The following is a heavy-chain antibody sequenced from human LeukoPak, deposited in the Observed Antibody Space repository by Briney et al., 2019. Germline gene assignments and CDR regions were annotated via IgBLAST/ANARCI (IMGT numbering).Heavy chain of an antibody. D-gene: IGHD3-10*01. CDR3: ARGSSASWHLYFDL. CDR2: IKLDGSEK. V-gene: IGHV3-7*04. CDR1: GFTFTTYW. J-gene: IGHJ2*01. Sequence: PGGSLRLSCAASGFTFTTYWMSWVRQAPGKGLEWVASIKLDGSEKYYVDSVKGQFSISRDNAKNSLYLQMNGLRAEDTAVYYCARGSSASWHLYFDLWGRGTLVTVSS.